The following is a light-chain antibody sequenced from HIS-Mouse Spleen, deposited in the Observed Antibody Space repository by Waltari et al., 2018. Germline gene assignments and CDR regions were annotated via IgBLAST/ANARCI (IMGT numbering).Light chain of an antibody. CDR2: EDS. J-gene: IGLJ2*01. CDR1: ALPKKY. Sequence: SYVLTQPPSVSVAPGQTARITCSGDALPKKYAYWYQQKSGQAPVLVIYEDSKRPSGIPERFSGSSSGTIATLTISGAQVEDEADYYCYSTDSSGNHRVFGGGTKLTVL. CDR3: YSTDSSGNHRV. V-gene: IGLV3-10*01.